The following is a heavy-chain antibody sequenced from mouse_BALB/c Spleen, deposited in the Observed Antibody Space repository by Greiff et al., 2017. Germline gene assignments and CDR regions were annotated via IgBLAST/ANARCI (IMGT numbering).Heavy chain of an antibody. J-gene: IGHJ3*01. CDR2: ILPGSGST. CDR3: ARRDGWFAY. D-gene: IGHD3-3*01. CDR1: GYTFSSYW. V-gene: IGHV1-9*01. Sequence: QVQLQQSGAELMKPGASVKISCKATGYTFSSYWIEWVKQRPGHGLEWIGEILPGSGSTNYNEKFKGKATFTADTSSNTAYMQLSSLTSEDSAVYYCARRDGWFAYWGQGTLVTVSA.